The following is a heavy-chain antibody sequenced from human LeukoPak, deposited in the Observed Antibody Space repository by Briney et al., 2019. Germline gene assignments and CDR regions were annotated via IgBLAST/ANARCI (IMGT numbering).Heavy chain of an antibody. CDR1: GGSISSSGYY. Sequence: KPSETLSLTCTVSGGSISSSGYYWGWIRQPPGKGLEWIGEMYHSGSTNYNPSLKSRVTISLDNSKNQFSLKLSSVTAADTAVYYCATNSGWRFDYWGQGTLVTVSS. D-gene: IGHD6-19*01. CDR2: MYHSGST. CDR3: ATNSGWRFDY. V-gene: IGHV4-39*07. J-gene: IGHJ4*02.